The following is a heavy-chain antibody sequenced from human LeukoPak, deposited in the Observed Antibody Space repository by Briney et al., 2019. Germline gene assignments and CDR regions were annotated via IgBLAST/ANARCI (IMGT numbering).Heavy chain of an antibody. D-gene: IGHD5-18*01. V-gene: IGHV3-7*01. CDR1: GFDLSAYW. J-gene: IGHJ4*02. Sequence: GGSLRLSCAASGFDLSAYWMHWVRQVPGKGLEWVANIKEDGSDKYYVDSVKGRFTISRDNAKNSLYLQMNNLRAEDTAVYYCARDVGYFRFDYWGQGTLVTVSS. CDR2: IKEDGSDK. CDR3: ARDVGYFRFDY.